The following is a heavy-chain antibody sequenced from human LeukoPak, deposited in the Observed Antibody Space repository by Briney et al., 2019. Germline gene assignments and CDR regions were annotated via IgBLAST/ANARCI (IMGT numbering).Heavy chain of an antibody. J-gene: IGHJ1*01. CDR3: ARAPSEIGGYYPEYFRH. D-gene: IGHD3-22*01. Sequence: GGSLRLSCAASGFTFSTYWMHWVRQAPGKGLVWVSRIKSDGGTNYADSVKGRFTISRDSAKKTVSLQMNSLRPEDTGVYYCARAPSEIGGYYPEYFRHWGQGTLVTVSS. CDR1: GFTFSTYW. CDR2: IKSDGGT. V-gene: IGHV3-74*01.